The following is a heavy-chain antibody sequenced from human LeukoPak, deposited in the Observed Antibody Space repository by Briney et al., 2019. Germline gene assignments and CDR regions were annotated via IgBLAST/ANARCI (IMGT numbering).Heavy chain of an antibody. CDR3: ARDRDYAFDY. Sequence: PGGSLRLSCAASGFIFSSFSVNWVRQAPGKGLEWVSSISTSGGLSSIYYADSVKGRFTISRDNAKNSLYLQMNSLRDEDTAVYYCARDRDYAFDYWGQGTLVTVSS. V-gene: IGHV3-21*01. CDR2: ISTSGGLSSI. J-gene: IGHJ4*02. CDR1: GFIFSSFS. D-gene: IGHD4-17*01.